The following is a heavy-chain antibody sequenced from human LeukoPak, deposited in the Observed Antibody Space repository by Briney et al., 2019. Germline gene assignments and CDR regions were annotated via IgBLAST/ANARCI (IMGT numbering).Heavy chain of an antibody. D-gene: IGHD1-26*01. V-gene: IGHV3-30*03. J-gene: IGHJ4*02. CDR2: ISYDGPNK. CDR1: GFTFRDYG. Sequence: GGSLRLSCAASGFTFRDYGMHWVRQAPGKGLEWVAVISYDGPNKYYADSVKGRFTISRDNAKNSLYLQMNSLRAEDTAIYYCARDLSVGAKPDLGFDYWGQGTLVTVSS. CDR3: ARDLSVGAKPDLGFDY.